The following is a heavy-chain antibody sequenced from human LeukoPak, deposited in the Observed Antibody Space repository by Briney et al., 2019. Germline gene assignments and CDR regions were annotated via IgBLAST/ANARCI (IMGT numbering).Heavy chain of an antibody. J-gene: IGHJ6*04. V-gene: IGHV4-34*01. CDR3: ARGWVTTTSYYYYGMDV. CDR2: INHTGGT. D-gene: IGHD2-21*02. CDR1: GGSFSGYY. Sequence: SETLSLTCAVYGGSFSGYYWTWIRQPPGKGLEWIGEINHTGGTNYNPSLKSRVTISVDTSKCQVSLKLSSVPAADTAVYYCARGWVTTTSYYYYGMDVWGRGTTVTVSS.